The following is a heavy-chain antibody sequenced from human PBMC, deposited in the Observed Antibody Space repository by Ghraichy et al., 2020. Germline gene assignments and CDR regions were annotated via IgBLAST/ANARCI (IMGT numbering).Heavy chain of an antibody. J-gene: IGHJ2*01. CDR2: IYTSGST. V-gene: IGHV4-4*07. CDR3: ARDEMDYSNYRSPGSWYFDL. CDR1: GGSISSYY. D-gene: IGHD4-11*01. Sequence: SETLSLTCTVSGGSISSYYWSWIRQPAGKGLEWIGRIYTSGSTNYNPSLKSRVTMSVDTSKNQFSLKLSSVTAADTAVYYCARDEMDYSNYRSPGSWYFDLWGRGTLVTVSS.